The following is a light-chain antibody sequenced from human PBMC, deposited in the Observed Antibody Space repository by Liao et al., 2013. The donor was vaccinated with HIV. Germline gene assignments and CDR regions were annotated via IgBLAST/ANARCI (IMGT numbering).Light chain of an antibody. V-gene: IGLV3-1*01. CDR1: KLGDEY. Sequence: SFELTQPPSVSVSPGQTASIPCSGNKLGDEYISWYQQKPGQSPVLLIYQDKKRPSGIPERFSGSNSGNTATLTISGTQATDEADYYCQAWDSNTVVFGGGTKLTVL. J-gene: IGLJ2*01. CDR2: QDK. CDR3: QAWDSNTVV.